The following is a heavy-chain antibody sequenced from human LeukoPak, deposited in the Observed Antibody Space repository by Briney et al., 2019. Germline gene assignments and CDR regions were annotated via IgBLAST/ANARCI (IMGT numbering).Heavy chain of an antibody. CDR1: GFTVSSNY. V-gene: IGHV3-23*01. D-gene: IGHD3-22*01. J-gene: IGHJ3*02. CDR2: ISGSGGST. CDR3: AKALDSSGYYFPFDAFDI. Sequence: GGSLRLSCAASGFTVSSNYMSWVRQAPGKGLEWVSAISGSGGSTYYADSVKGRFTISRDNSKNTLYLQMNSLRAEDTAVYYCAKALDSSGYYFPFDAFDIWGQGTMVTVSS.